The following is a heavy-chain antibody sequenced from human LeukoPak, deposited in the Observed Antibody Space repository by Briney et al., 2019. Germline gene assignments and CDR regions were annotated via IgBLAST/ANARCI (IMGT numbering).Heavy chain of an antibody. CDR2: ISYDGSNK. D-gene: IGHD5/OR15-5a*01. V-gene: IGHV3-30-3*02. Sequence: GGSLRLSCAASGFTFSSYAMHWVRQAPGKGLEWVAVISYDGSNKYYADSVKGRFTISRDNSKNTLYLQMNSLRAEDTAVYYCAKSTRSGDYWGQGTLVTVSS. CDR3: AKSTRSGDY. CDR1: GFTFSSYA. J-gene: IGHJ4*02.